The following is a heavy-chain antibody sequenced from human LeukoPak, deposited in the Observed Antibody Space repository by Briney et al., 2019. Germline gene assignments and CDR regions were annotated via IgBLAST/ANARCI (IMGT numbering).Heavy chain of an antibody. J-gene: IGHJ4*02. CDR3: AKDFRIGYSAHFDY. CDR2: TYENGGTT. D-gene: IGHD2-21*01. Sequence: GGSLRLSCVGSGFTFRSHAMSWVRQAPEKGLEFVSGTYENGGTTYYADSVKGRFSISRDNSKNTLYLQMDSLRGEDTAVYYCAKDFRIGYSAHFDYWGQGALVTVSS. CDR1: GFTFRSHA. V-gene: IGHV3-23*01.